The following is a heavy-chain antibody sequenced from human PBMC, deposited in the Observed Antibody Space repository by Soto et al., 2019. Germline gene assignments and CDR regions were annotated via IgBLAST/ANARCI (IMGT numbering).Heavy chain of an antibody. V-gene: IGHV4-39*01. CDR1: GGSISSGGYY. CDR2: IYYSGST. J-gene: IGHJ5*02. D-gene: IGHD4-17*01. CDR3: ARHDYGDFNWFEP. Sequence: PSETPSLTCTVSGGSISSGGYYWSWIRQHPGKGLEWIGYIYYSGSTYYNPSLKSRVTISVDTSKNQFSLKLSSVTAADTAVYYCARHDYGDFNWFEPWGQGTLVTVSS.